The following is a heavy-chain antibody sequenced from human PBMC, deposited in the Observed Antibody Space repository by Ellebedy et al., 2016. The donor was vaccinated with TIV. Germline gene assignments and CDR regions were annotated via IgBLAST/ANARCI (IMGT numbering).Heavy chain of an antibody. V-gene: IGHV1-18*01. J-gene: IGHJ4*02. CDR1: GYTFANFG. D-gene: IGHD6-25*01. CDR2: ISVYNRNT. CDR3: AREPPSLTAARMADY. Sequence: AASVKVSCKASGYTFANFGVSWVRQAPGQGLEWMAWISVYNRNTTSAQNFQGRVTFTTDTSTSTAYLEMRSLRSDDTAVYYCAREPPSLTAARMADYWGQGTLVTVSS.